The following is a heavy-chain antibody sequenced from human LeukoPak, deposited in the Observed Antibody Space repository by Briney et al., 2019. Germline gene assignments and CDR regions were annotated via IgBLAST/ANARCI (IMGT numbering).Heavy chain of an antibody. J-gene: IGHJ5*02. CDR1: GGTFSSYA. V-gene: IGHV1-69*05. D-gene: IGHD3-16*01. CDR2: IIPIFGTA. Sequence: SVKVSCKASGGTFSSYAISWVRQAPGQGLEWMGGIIPIFGTANYAQKFQGRVTITTDESTSTAYMELSSLRSEDTAVYYCARGGPVGDWFDTWGQGVLVTVSS. CDR3: ARGGPVGDWFDT.